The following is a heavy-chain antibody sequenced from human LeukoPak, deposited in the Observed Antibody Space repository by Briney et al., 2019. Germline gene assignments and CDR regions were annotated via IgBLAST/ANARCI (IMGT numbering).Heavy chain of an antibody. V-gene: IGHV3-74*01. CDR2: INRDGSST. J-gene: IGHJ4*02. Sequence: GGSLRLSCAASGFTFSNFWMHWVRQAPGKGLVWVSRINRDGSSTSYADSVQGRFTISRDNAKNTLYLQMNSLRAEDTAVYYCATRYSGYMAYWGQGTLVTVSS. CDR1: GFTFSNFW. CDR3: ATRYSGYMAY. D-gene: IGHD5-12*01.